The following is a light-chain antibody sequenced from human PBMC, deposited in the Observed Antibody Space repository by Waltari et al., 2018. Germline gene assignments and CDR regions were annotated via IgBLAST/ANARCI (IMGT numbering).Light chain of an antibody. J-gene: IGKJ1*01. CDR1: QSISRY. CDR3: QQSYSTPPT. Sequence: GDRVTITCRASQSISRYLHWYQQKPGKAPNLVIYAASSLQSGVSSRFSGSGSGTDFTLTISSLQPEDFATYYCQQSYSTPPTFGQGTKVEFK. V-gene: IGKV1-39*01. CDR2: AAS.